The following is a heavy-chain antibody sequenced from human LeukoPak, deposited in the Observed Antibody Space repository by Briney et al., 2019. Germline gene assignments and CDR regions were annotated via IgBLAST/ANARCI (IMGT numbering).Heavy chain of an antibody. V-gene: IGHV3-7*03. CDR1: GFIFSNYW. J-gene: IGHJ4*02. CDR2: IKQDGNEK. CDR3: ARGRFIAGTTAYYFDY. D-gene: IGHD1-26*01. Sequence: GGSLRLSCAASGFIFSNYWMSWVRQAPGKGLEWVAKIKQDGNEKYYVDSVKGRFTISRDNAKNSLYLQINSLRAEDTAVYYCARGRFIAGTTAYYFDYWGQGTLVTVSS.